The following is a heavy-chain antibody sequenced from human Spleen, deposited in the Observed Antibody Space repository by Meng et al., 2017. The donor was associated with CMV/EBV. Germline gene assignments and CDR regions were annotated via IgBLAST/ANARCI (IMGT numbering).Heavy chain of an antibody. J-gene: IGHJ2*01. V-gene: IGHV4-39*07. CDR2: VYYNGNT. D-gene: IGHD3-3*01. CDR3: GGYWSGYSGWFFHL. CDR1: GCSISSSPHY. Sequence: AETLSLTCTVSGCSISSSPHYWGWVRQSPGKGLECIGGVYYNGNTYYKPSLKSRVTVSLDTSKNQFSLKLRSVTAADTAVYYCGGYWSGYSGWFFHLWGRGTLVTVSS.